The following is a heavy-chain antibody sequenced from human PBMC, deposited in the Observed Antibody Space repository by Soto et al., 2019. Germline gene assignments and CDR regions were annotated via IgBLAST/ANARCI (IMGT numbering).Heavy chain of an antibody. J-gene: IGHJ4*02. D-gene: IGHD6-6*01. Sequence: ASVMVSCKASGYTFTSYGISWVRQAPGQGLEWMGWISAYNGNTNYAQKLQGRVTMTTDTSTSTAYMELRSLRSDDTAVYYCERLGLVVSSIAAPYHDYWCQGILVNVS. CDR2: ISAYNGNT. V-gene: IGHV1-18*01. CDR1: GYTFTSYG. CDR3: ERLGLVVSSIAAPYHDY.